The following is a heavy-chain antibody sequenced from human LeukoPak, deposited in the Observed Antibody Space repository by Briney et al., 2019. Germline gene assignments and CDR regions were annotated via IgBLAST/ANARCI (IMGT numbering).Heavy chain of an antibody. Sequence: GRSLRLSCAASGFSFDDDAMHWVRQAQGKGMEWVSGSSWNSGSIAYAGSVKGRFTVSRDNAKNSLFLQMNSLRVEDTALYYCAKSRYGDYHDAFGVWGQGTMVTVSS. J-gene: IGHJ3*01. D-gene: IGHD4-17*01. CDR3: AKSRYGDYHDAFGV. CDR2: SSWNSGSI. CDR1: GFSFDDDA. V-gene: IGHV3-9*01.